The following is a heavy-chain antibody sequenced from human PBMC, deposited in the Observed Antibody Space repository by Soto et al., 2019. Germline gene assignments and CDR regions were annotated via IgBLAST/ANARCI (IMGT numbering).Heavy chain of an antibody. V-gene: IGHV4-39*01. CDR3: ARQTITTCYGGNCYIGGGSDFDY. CDR1: GGSISSSAHY. J-gene: IGHJ4*02. CDR2: IYYTGNT. D-gene: IGHD2-15*01. Sequence: QVQLQESGPRVVKPSETLSLICSVSGGSISSSAHYWAWIRQPPGKVLEWIGSIYYTGNTYNSPSLKSRIRPFVDTSRNEFSLQLTSVTAADTAVYYCARQTITTCYGGNCYIGGGSDFDYWGQGTLVTVSS.